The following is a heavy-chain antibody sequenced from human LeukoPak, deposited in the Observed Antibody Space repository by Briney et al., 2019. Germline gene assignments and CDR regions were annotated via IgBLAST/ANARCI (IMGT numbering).Heavy chain of an antibody. V-gene: IGHV3-21*01. J-gene: IGHJ4*02. CDR1: GFTFSSCS. Sequence: PGGSLRLSCAASGFTFSSCSMNWARQAPGKGLEWVSSISSSSSYIYYADSVKGRFTISRDNAKNSLYLQMNSLRAEDTAVYYCARDGVFGVVQFDYWGQGTLVTVSS. CDR3: ARDGVFGVVQFDY. CDR2: ISSSSSYI. D-gene: IGHD3-3*01.